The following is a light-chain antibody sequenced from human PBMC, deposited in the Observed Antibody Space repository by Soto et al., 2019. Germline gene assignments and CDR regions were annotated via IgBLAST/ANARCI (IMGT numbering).Light chain of an antibody. CDR2: GAS. CDR3: QQYGASPFT. V-gene: IGKV3-20*01. Sequence: VVLTQSPATLSLSPGEPATLSCRASRYVYINVLAWYQQKPGRTPTLLIYGASTRATGIPDRFSATGSGTEFSLTISSVEPEDFAIYYCQQYGASPFTFGPGTRVEI. CDR1: RYVYINV. J-gene: IGKJ3*01.